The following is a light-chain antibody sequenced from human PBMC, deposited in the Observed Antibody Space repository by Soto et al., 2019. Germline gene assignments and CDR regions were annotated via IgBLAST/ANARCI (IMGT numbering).Light chain of an antibody. J-gene: IGLJ3*02. CDR3: AAWDDSLNGWV. CDR2: SNN. Sequence: QSVLTQPPSASGTPGQRVTISCSGSSSNIGRNAVNWYQQLPGTAPKLLIYSNNQRPSGVPDRFSGSKSGTSASLVISGLQSEDEADYYCAAWDDSLNGWVFGGGTKLTVL. CDR1: SSNIGRNA. V-gene: IGLV1-44*01.